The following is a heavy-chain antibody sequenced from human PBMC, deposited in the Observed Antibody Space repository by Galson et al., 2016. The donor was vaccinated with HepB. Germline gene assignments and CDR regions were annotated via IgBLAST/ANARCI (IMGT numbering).Heavy chain of an antibody. Sequence: SETLSLTCTVSGGSIRSSSSYSWGWVRQSPGKGLEWIGSIYYSGSTYYNSSLKSRVTISLDTSKNEFSLRLTSVTAADTAVYCSLAGTGGWFDPWGQGTLVTVSS. J-gene: IGHJ5*02. CDR2: IYYSGST. CDR1: GGSIRSSSSYS. CDR3: LAGTGGWFDP. D-gene: IGHD1-1*01. V-gene: IGHV4-39*07.